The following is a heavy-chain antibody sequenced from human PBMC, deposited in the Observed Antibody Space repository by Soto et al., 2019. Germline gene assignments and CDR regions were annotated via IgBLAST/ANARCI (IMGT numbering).Heavy chain of an antibody. Sequence: ASVKVSCKASGYTFTSYDINWVRQATGQGLEWMGWMNPNSGNTGYAQKFQGRVTMTRNTSISTAYMELSSLRSEDTAVYYCATKGAFDYGGNSDAFDIWGQGKMVTVSS. D-gene: IGHD4-17*01. CDR3: ATKGAFDYGGNSDAFDI. V-gene: IGHV1-8*01. J-gene: IGHJ3*02. CDR2: MNPNSGNT. CDR1: GYTFTSYD.